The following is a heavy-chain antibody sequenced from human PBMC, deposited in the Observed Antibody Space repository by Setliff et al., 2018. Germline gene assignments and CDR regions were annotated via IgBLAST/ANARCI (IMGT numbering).Heavy chain of an antibody. V-gene: IGHV3-30*02. CDR2: VRYDGSNE. Sequence: GESLKISCAASGFTFSSYGMHWVRQAPGKGLEWVAFVRYDGSNEYYGDSVKGRFTISRDNSKNTLYLQMNSLRAEDTAVYYCAKGGRDGYNSLDYWGQG. J-gene: IGHJ4*02. D-gene: IGHD5-12*01. CDR1: GFTFSSYG. CDR3: AKGGRDGYNSLDY.